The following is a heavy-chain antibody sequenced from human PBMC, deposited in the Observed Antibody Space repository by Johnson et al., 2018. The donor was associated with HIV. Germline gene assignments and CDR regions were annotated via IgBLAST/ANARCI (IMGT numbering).Heavy chain of an antibody. CDR1: GFTFSSYA. J-gene: IGHJ3*02. CDR2: ISYDGSNK. CDR3: ARAGYSYGLGAFDI. V-gene: IGHV3-30-3*01. D-gene: IGHD5-18*01. Sequence: QVHLVESGGGVVQPGRSLRLSCAASGFTFSSYAMHWVRQATGKGLEWVAVISYDGSNKYYADSVKGRFTISRDNSKNTLYLQMNSLRAEDTALYYCARAGYSYGLGAFDIWGQGTMVTVSS.